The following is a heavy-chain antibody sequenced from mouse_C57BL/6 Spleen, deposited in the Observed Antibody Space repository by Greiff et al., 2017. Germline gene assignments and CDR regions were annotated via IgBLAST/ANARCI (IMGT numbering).Heavy chain of an antibody. CDR1: GFTFSDYY. J-gene: IGHJ3*01. Sequence: EVKVVESGGGLVQPGGSLKLSCAASGFTFSDYYMYWVRQTPEKRLEWVAYISNGGGSTYYPDTVKGRFTISRDNAKNTLYLQMSRLKSEDTAMYYCARHYDCDGGFAYWGQGTLVTVAA. D-gene: IGHD2-4*01. CDR2: ISNGGGST. CDR3: ARHYDCDGGFAY. V-gene: IGHV5-12*01.